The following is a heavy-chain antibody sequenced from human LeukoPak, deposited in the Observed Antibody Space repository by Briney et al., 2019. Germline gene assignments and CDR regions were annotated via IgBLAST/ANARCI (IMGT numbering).Heavy chain of an antibody. Sequence: SETLSLTCSVSGGSISSPNHDWAWIRQPPGQGLEWIGSIYYSGTTYYNLSLKSRVTLSVDTSQNQFSLKLSSVTAADTAIYFCARSLGANTWVGNWFDPWGREPWSPSPQ. CDR2: IYYSGTT. CDR3: ARSLGANTWVGNWFDP. D-gene: IGHD3-10*01. CDR1: GGSISSPNHD. V-gene: IGHV4-39*01. J-gene: IGHJ5*02.